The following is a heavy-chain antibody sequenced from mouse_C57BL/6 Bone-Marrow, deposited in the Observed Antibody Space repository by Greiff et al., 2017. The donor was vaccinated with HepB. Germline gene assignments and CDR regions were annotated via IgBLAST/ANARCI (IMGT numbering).Heavy chain of an antibody. Sequence: EVKLMESGGGLVKPGGSLKLSCAASGFTFSSYAMSWVRQTPEKRLEWVATISDGGSYTYYPDNVKGRFTISRDNAKNNLYLQMSHLKSEDTAMYYCAGEGIYYGNYWFAYWGQGTLVTVSA. D-gene: IGHD2-1*01. V-gene: IGHV5-4*01. J-gene: IGHJ3*01. CDR2: ISDGGSYT. CDR1: GFTFSSYA. CDR3: AGEGIYYGNYWFAY.